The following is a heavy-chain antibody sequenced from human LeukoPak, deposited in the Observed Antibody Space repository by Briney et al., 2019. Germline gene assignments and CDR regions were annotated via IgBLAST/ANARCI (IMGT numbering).Heavy chain of an antibody. Sequence: SVKVSCKASGYTFTSYGISWARQAPGQGLEWMGWISAYNGNTNYAQKLQGGVTMTTDTSTSTAYMELRSLRSDDTAVYYCARDSGLSGYSYGQPFDIWGQGTMVTVSS. CDR1: GYTFTSYG. V-gene: IGHV1-18*04. D-gene: IGHD5-18*01. CDR3: ARDSGLSGYSYGQPFDI. CDR2: ISAYNGNT. J-gene: IGHJ3*02.